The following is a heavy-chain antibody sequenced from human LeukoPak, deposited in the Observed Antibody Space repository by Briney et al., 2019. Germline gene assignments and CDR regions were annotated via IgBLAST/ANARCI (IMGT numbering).Heavy chain of an antibody. CDR3: AKDQDYYDSSDDY. Sequence: GGSLRLSCEASGFTFSSYAMSWVRQAPGKGLEWVSAISGSGGSTYYADSVKGRFTISRDNSKNTLYLQMNSLRAEDTAVYYCAKDQDYYDSSDDYWGQGTLVTVSS. J-gene: IGHJ4*02. V-gene: IGHV3-23*01. D-gene: IGHD3-22*01. CDR1: GFTFSSYA. CDR2: ISGSGGST.